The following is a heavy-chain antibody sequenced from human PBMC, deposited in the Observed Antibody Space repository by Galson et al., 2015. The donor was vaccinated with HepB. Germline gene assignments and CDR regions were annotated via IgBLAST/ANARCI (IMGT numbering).Heavy chain of an antibody. CDR2: ISAYNRNT. Sequence: SVKVSCKASGYTFSSYSITWVRQAPGQGLEWMGWISAYNRNTDYARQLQGRVTMTTDTSTSTAYMELRSLRSDDTAVYYCARGGMATMGGPTFDYWGQGTPVTVSS. J-gene: IGHJ4*02. CDR3: ARGGMATMGGPTFDY. CDR1: GYTFSSYS. V-gene: IGHV1-18*01. D-gene: IGHD5-24*01.